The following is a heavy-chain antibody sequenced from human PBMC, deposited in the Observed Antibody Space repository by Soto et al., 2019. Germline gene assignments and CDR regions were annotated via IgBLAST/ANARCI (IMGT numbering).Heavy chain of an antibody. CDR3: AREYSSGWYLGNAFDI. D-gene: IGHD6-19*01. V-gene: IGHV1-18*01. Sequence: QVQLVQSGAEVKKPGASVKVSCKASGYTFTSYGISWVRQAPGQGLEWMGWISAYNGNTNYAQKLQGRVTMTKDTSTSTAYMELRSLRSDDTAVYYCAREYSSGWYLGNAFDIWGQGTMVTVSS. CDR2: ISAYNGNT. CDR1: GYTFTSYG. J-gene: IGHJ3*02.